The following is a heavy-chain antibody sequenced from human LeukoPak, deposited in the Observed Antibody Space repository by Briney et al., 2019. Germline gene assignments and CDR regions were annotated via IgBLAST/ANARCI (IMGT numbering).Heavy chain of an antibody. CDR3: ARRDLTAYYGLEI. Sequence: GGSLRLSCAPSGFTFSNAWMSCVRQSPGEGLEWVGRIKNKPASGTTAYAAPVKGRFTISRDDSKNTLYLQTNRLKTEDTSVYYCARRDLTAYYGLEIWGQGTLVAVYS. V-gene: IGHV3-15*01. J-gene: IGHJ4*02. CDR2: IKNKPASGTT. D-gene: IGHD3-9*01. CDR1: GFTFSNAW.